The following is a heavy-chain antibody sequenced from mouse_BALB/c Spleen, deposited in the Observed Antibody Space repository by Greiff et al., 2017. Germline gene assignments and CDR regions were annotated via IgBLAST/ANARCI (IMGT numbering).Heavy chain of an antibody. V-gene: IGHV14-4*02. CDR3: NAGEGNYVLGY. D-gene: IGHD2-1*01. CDR2: IDPENGDT. CDR1: GFNIKDYY. J-gene: IGHJ4*01. Sequence: EVQLQESGAELVRPGASVKLSCTASGFNIKDYYMHWVKQRPEQGLEWIGWIDPENGDTEYAPKFQGKATMTADTSSNTAYLQLSSLTSEDTAVYYCNAGEGNYVLGYWGQGNSVTVSS.